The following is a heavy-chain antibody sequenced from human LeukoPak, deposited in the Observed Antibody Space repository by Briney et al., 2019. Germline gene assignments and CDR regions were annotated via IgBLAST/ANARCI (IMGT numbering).Heavy chain of an antibody. J-gene: IGHJ4*02. V-gene: IGHV3-7*01. CDR3: ARGGHRQKEF. CDR2: IKPDGSAK. D-gene: IGHD3-10*01. Sequence: GGSLRLSCEGSGFTFRSYWMTWVRQSPGKGLEWVAIIKPDGSAKCHMDSVKGRFTISRDNAKNSLYLQMSNLRADATAVYYCARGGHRQKEFWGQGTLVTVSS. CDR1: GFTFRSYW.